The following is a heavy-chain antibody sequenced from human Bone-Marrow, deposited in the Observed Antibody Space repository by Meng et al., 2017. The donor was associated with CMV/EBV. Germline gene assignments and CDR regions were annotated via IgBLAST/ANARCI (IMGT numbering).Heavy chain of an antibody. J-gene: IGHJ6*02. V-gene: IGHV1-18*01. D-gene: IGHD3-3*01. CDR1: GYTFTSYG. Sequence: ASVKVSCKASGYTFTSYGISWVRQAPGQGLEWMGWISAYNGNTNYAQKLQGRVTMTTDTSTSTAYMELRSLRSDDTAVYYCARDATTRPRYDFWSGYYGDYYYYGMDVWGQGPTVTVSS. CDR3: ARDATTRPRYDFWSGYYGDYYYYGMDV. CDR2: ISAYNGNT.